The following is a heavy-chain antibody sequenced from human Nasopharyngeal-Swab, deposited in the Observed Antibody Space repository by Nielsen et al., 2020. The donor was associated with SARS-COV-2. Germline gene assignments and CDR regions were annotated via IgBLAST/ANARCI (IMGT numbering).Heavy chain of an antibody. CDR2: IYYSGGT. V-gene: IGHV4-59*08. D-gene: IGHD1-7*01. J-gene: IGHJ4*02. CDR3: ARLTGTLDY. Sequence: SETLSLTCTVSGGSISSYYWSWIRQPPGKGLEWIGYIYYSGGTNYNPSLKSRVTISVDTSKNQFSLKLSSVTAADTAVYYCARLTGTLDYWGQGTLVTVSS. CDR1: GGSISSYY.